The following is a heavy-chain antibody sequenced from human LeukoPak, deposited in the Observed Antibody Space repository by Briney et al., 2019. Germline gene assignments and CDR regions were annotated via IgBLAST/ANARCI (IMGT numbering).Heavy chain of an antibody. Sequence: GGSLRLSCAASGFTFSSYGMPWVRQAPGKGLEWVAVIWYDGSNKYYADSVKGRFTISRDNSKNTLYLQMNSLRAEDTAVYYCARDTFDYYDSSGYHPTYYYGMDVWGQGTTVTVSS. CDR1: GFTFSSYG. D-gene: IGHD3-22*01. CDR3: ARDTFDYYDSSGYHPTYYYGMDV. CDR2: IWYDGSNK. J-gene: IGHJ6*02. V-gene: IGHV3-33*01.